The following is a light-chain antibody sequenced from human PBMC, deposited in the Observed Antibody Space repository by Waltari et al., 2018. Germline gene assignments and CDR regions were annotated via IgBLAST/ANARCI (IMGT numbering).Light chain of an antibody. CDR1: PSLDHSDGNTT. J-gene: IGKJ1*01. CDR3: MQSIHWPWT. V-gene: IGKV2-30*02. Sequence: DVVMTQSPLSLPVTLGQPASISCKPSPSLDHSDGNTTLNWFHQRPGQSPRRLIYKVSNRDSGVPDRFSGSGSGTDFTLKISRVEAEDVGVYYCMQSIHWPWTFGQGTKVEIK. CDR2: KVS.